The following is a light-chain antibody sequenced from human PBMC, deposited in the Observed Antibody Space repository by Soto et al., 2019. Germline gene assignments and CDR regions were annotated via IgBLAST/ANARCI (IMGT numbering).Light chain of an antibody. J-gene: IGLJ2*01. V-gene: IGLV2-8*01. Sequence: QSALTQPPSASGSPGQSVTISCTGMSSDVGGYNYVSWYQQHPGKAPKLIIYEVTKRPSGVPDRFSGSKSGNTASLTVSGIQAEDEADHYCSSYAGSNSVLFGGGTKLTVL. CDR1: SSDVGGYNY. CDR3: SSYAGSNSVL. CDR2: EVT.